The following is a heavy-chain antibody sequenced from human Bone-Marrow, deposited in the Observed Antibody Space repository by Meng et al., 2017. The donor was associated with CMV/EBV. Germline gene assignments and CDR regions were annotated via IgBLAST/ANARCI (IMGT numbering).Heavy chain of an antibody. Sequence: GSLRLSCAVYGGSFSGYYWSWIRQPPGKGLEWIGEINHSGSTNYNPSLQSRVTISVDTSKNQFSLKLSSVTAADTAVYYCARRRSSGGWFDPWGQRTLVTVSS. CDR2: INHSGST. V-gene: IGHV4-34*01. CDR1: GGSFSGYY. D-gene: IGHD3-10*01. CDR3: ARRRSSGGWFDP. J-gene: IGHJ5*02.